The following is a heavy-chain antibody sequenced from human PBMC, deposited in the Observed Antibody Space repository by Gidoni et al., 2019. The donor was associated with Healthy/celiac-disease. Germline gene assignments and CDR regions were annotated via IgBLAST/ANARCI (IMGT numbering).Heavy chain of an antibody. Sequence: QVQLQESGPGLVKPSETLSLTCTVSGGSISSYYWSWIRQPPGKGLEWIGYIYYSGRTNDNPSLKSQVTISVDTSRNQFSLKLSSVTAADAAVYYCARESLLPGGMDVWGQGTTVTVSS. J-gene: IGHJ6*02. CDR1: GGSISSYY. D-gene: IGHD2-21*01. CDR3: ARESLLPGGMDV. CDR2: IYYSGRT. V-gene: IGHV4-59*01.